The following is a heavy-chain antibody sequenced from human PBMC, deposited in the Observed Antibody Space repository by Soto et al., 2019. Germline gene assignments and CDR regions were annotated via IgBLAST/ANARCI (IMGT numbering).Heavy chain of an antibody. D-gene: IGHD2-8*01. CDR1: GNTFTGXX. J-gene: IGHJ5*02. V-gene: IGHV1-46*04. CDR3: TRDNSRGDQSWWFDP. Sequence: QVQLVXXXAEVKKPGASVKFSCKASGNTFTGXXXXXXRQAPGQGLEWMGVINPSGDITWKAQKLQXXXXXXXXXXXXXXXXXXXXXXXXDTAVYYCTRDNSRGDQSWWFDPWGQGTLVTVSS. CDR2: INPSGDIT.